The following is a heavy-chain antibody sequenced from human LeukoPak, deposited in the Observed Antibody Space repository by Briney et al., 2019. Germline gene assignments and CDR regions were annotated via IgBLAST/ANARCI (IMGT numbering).Heavy chain of an antibody. D-gene: IGHD3-22*01. V-gene: IGHV4-39*01. CDR3: ARRYYDSSGYED. CDR1: GGSISNGDYY. CDR2: TYYSGST. Sequence: SETLALTCTVSGGSISNGDYYWGWIRQPPGKGLEWIGSTYYSGSTYYNPSLKSRVTISVDTSKNQFSLKLSSVTAADTAVYYCARRYYDSSGYEDWGQGTLVTVSS. J-gene: IGHJ4*02.